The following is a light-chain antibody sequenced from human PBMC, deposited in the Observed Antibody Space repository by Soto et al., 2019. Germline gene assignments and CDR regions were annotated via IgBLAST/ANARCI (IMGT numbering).Light chain of an antibody. CDR2: GAS. V-gene: IGKV3-20*01. CDR3: QQYGSSPWT. J-gene: IGKJ1*01. Sequence: EIVLTQSPGTLSLSPGERATLSCRASQSVTSSYLAWYQQKPGQAPRLLLYGASSRATGIPDRFSGRGSGTDFTLTISRLEPEEFAVYYCQQYGSSPWTFGQGTKVDIK. CDR1: QSVTSSY.